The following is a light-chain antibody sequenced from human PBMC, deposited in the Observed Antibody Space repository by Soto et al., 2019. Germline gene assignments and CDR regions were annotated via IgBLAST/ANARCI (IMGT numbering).Light chain of an antibody. CDR2: AAS. V-gene: IGKV1-16*01. Sequence: IPLSQSPPSLSATVGDRVTITCRASQTIDSYLDWFQQKPGMAPKLLIYAASKLQSGVPSRFRGSGSGTDFTLTISSLQPEDVATYYCQKYNGYSGTFGQGTKVDI. CDR3: QKYNGYSGT. CDR1: QTIDSY. J-gene: IGKJ1*01.